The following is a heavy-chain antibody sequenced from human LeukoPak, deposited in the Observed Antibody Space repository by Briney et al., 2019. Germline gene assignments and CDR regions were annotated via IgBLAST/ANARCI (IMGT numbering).Heavy chain of an antibody. V-gene: IGHV3-48*04. CDR2: ISRSSSTI. D-gene: IGHD3-10*02. CDR1: GFTFSSYW. Sequence: GGSLRLSCAASGFTFSSYWMSWVRQAPGKGLEWVSYISRSSSTIYYADSVKGRFTISRDNAKNSLYLQMNSLRAEDTAVYYCAELGITMIGGVWGKGTTVTISS. CDR3: AELGITMIGGV. J-gene: IGHJ6*04.